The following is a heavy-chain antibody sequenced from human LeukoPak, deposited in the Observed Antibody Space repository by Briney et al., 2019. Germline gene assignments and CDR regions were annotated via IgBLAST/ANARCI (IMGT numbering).Heavy chain of an antibody. J-gene: IGHJ4*02. CDR2: IYYSGST. Sequence: SETLSLTCTVSGGSISSSSYYWGWLRQPPGKGLEWIGSIYYSGSTYYNPSLKSRVTISVDTSKNQFSLKLSSVTAADTAVYYCARYTGGAVDYWGQGTLVTVSS. CDR1: GGSISSSSYY. D-gene: IGHD4-23*01. CDR3: ARYTGGAVDY. V-gene: IGHV4-39*07.